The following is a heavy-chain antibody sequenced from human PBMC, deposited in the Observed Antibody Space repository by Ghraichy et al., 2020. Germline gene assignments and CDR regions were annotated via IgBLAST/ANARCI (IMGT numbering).Heavy chain of an antibody. Sequence: GGSLRLSCAASGFSFRSHYMGWVRQPPGKGLVWVSRISDDGSKTMYADSVRGRFTISRDNAKNTLYLQMNSLRAEDTAMYFCVRLGGTNPCDQWGQGTLVTVSS. CDR1: GFSFRSHY. V-gene: IGHV3-74*03. D-gene: IGHD3-16*01. CDR2: ISDDGSKT. CDR3: VRLGGTNPCDQ. J-gene: IGHJ4*02.